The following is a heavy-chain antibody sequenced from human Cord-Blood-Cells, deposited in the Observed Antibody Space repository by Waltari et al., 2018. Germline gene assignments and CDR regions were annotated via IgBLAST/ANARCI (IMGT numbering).Heavy chain of an antibody. J-gene: IGHJ4*02. CDR3: ARQRYSNYFDY. V-gene: IGHV1-69*06. D-gene: IGHD4-4*01. Sequence: QVQMVQSGAEVKKPGSSVKVSCKAAGGTFSSYAIRWVRQAPGPGLGWMGGIIPILGTANYSQKLQGRVTITADKSTSTAYMELSSLRSEDTAVYYCARQRYSNYFDYWGQVTLVTVSS. CDR1: GGTFSSYA. CDR2: IIPILGTA.